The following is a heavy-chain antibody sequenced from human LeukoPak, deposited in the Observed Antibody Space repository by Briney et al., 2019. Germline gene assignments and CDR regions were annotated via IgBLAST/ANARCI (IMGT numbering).Heavy chain of an antibody. V-gene: IGHV4-38-2*01. CDR1: GYSISSGYY. D-gene: IGHD3-3*01. Sequence: PSETLSLTCAVSGYSISSGYYLGWIRQPPGKGLEWIGSIYHSGSTYYNPSLKSRVTISVDTCKNQCSLKLSSVTAADTAVYYCARQGYDFWSGYSDAFDIWGQGTMVTVSS. CDR2: IYHSGST. J-gene: IGHJ3*02. CDR3: ARQGYDFWSGYSDAFDI.